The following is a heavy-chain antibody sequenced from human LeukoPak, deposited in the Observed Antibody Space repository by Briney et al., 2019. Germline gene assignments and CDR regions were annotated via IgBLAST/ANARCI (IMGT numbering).Heavy chain of an antibody. D-gene: IGHD3-9*01. V-gene: IGHV3-21*01. J-gene: IGHJ4*02. CDR1: GFTFSSYS. CDR3: ARTYYDILTGYNPYFDY. CDR2: ISSSSSYI. Sequence: GGSLRLSCAASGFTFSSYSMNWVRQAPGKGLEWVSSISSSSSYIYYADPVKGRFTISRDNAKNSLYLQMNSLRAEDTAVYYCARTYYDILTGYNPYFDYWGQGTLVTVSS.